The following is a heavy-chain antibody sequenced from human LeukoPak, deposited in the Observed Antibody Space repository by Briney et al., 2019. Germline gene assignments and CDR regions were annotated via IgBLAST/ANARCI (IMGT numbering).Heavy chain of an antibody. Sequence: GGSLRLSCAASGFTFSSYAMSWVRQAPGKGLEWVSAISGSGGSTYYADSVKGRSTISRDNSKNTLYLQMNSLSAEDTAVYYCARVGLTVTVDYWGQGTLVTVSS. CDR3: ARVGLTVTVDY. J-gene: IGHJ4*02. V-gene: IGHV3-23*01. CDR2: ISGSGGST. CDR1: GFTFSSYA. D-gene: IGHD4-17*01.